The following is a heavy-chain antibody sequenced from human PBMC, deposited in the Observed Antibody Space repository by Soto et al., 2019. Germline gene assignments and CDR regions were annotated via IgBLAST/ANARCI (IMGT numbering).Heavy chain of an antibody. CDR3: AKDYGSGWSADY. J-gene: IGHJ4*02. Sequence: GGSLRLSCAASGFTFSSYVMSWVRQTPGKRLEWVSGINGSGDTTYYADSVKGRFTVTRDNSRNTVFLQMNSLRGDDTAVYYCAKDYGSGWSADYWGQGARVTVSS. CDR2: INGSGDTT. D-gene: IGHD6-19*01. CDR1: GFTFSSYV. V-gene: IGHV3-23*01.